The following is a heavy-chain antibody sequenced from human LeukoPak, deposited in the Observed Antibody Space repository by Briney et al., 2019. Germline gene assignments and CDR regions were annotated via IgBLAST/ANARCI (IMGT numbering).Heavy chain of an antibody. J-gene: IGHJ4*02. D-gene: IGHD3-22*01. CDR3: AKDHDSSGYYYVDY. V-gene: IGHV3-30*02. Sequence: GGSLRLSCAASGFTFSSYGMHWVRQAPGKGLEWVAFIRYDGSNKYYADSVKGRFTISRDNSKNTLYLQMNSLRAEDTAVYYCAKDHDSSGYYYVDYWGQGTLVTVSS. CDR2: IRYDGSNK. CDR1: GFTFSSYG.